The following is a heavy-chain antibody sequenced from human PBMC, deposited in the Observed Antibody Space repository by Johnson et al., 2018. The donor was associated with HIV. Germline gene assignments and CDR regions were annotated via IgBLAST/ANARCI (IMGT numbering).Heavy chain of an antibody. CDR2: ISYDGSNK. CDR1: GFTFSSYG. D-gene: IGHD6-6*01. CDR3: ARAERSSSGVDAFDI. J-gene: IGHJ3*02. Sequence: QVQLVESGGGVVQPGRSLRLSCAASGFTFSSYGMHWVRQAPGKGLEWVAVISYDGSNKYYADSVKGRFTISRDNSKNTLYLQMNSLRAEDTAVYYCARAERSSSGVDAFDICGQGTMVTVSS. V-gene: IGHV3-30*19.